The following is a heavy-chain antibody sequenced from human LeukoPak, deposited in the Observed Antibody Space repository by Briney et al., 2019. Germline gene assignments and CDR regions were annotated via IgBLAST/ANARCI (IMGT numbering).Heavy chain of an antibody. J-gene: IGHJ4*02. CDR2: IYPRDGST. Sequence: ASVKVSCKASGYTFTSNYIHWVRQAPGQGLERMGMIYPRDGSTSYAQKFQGRVTVTRDTSTSTVHMELSGLRSEDTAVYCARDQEGFDYWGQGTLVTVSS. CDR1: GYTFTSNY. V-gene: IGHV1-46*01. CDR3: ARDQEGFDY.